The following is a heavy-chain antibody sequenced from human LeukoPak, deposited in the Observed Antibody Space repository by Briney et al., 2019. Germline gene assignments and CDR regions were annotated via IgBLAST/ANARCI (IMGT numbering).Heavy chain of an antibody. CDR2: IYYSGST. CDR1: GGSISSYY. CDR3: ARRFFLGIWQQLVRGWFDP. V-gene: IGHV4-59*12. Sequence: PSETLSLTCTVSGGSISSYYWNWIRQPPGKGLEWIGYIYYSGSTNYNPSLKSRVTISVDTSKNQFSLKLSSVTAADTAVYYCARRFFLGIWQQLVRGWFDPWGQGTLVTVSS. J-gene: IGHJ5*02. D-gene: IGHD6-13*01.